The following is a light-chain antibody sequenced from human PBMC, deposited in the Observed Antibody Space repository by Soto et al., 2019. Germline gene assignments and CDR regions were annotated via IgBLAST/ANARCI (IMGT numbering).Light chain of an antibody. CDR1: QSVSSNY. V-gene: IGKV3-20*01. J-gene: IGKJ1*01. CDR3: QRYSSSGT. Sequence: IAFTQFPRILSLPPGARATLSSRASQSVSSNYLAWYQQKPGPAPRLIIYAASNRGTGLPDRFSGIGSATGITLTISRLAPEDFAEYYRQRYSSSGTFGQGTKVDNK. CDR2: AAS.